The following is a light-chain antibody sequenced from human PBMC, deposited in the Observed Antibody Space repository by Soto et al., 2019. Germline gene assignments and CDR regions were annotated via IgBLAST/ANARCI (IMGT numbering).Light chain of an antibody. CDR3: HQFGFSHT. CDR1: QTISNW. CDR2: KAS. Sequence: DIQMTQSPSTLSASVGDRVSITCRASQTISNWLAWYQQKPGKAPKLLIYKASTLESGVPSRFSGTGSGTEFTLTISSLQPDDSAIYYCHQFGFSHTFGGGTKVEIK. V-gene: IGKV1-5*03. J-gene: IGKJ4*01.